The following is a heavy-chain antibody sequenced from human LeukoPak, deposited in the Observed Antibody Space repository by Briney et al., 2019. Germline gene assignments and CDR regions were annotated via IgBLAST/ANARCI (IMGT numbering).Heavy chain of an antibody. Sequence: PGGSLRLSCAASGFTFSSYAMSWVRQAPGKGLEWVSGISGTGGNTYYTDSVKGRFTISRDNSKNTLYLQMNSLRVEDTAVYYCARDPRTTGKSNYGMDVWGQGTTVTVSS. CDR2: ISGTGGNT. CDR1: GFTFSSYA. D-gene: IGHD4-17*01. CDR3: ARDPRTTGKSNYGMDV. J-gene: IGHJ6*02. V-gene: IGHV3-23*01.